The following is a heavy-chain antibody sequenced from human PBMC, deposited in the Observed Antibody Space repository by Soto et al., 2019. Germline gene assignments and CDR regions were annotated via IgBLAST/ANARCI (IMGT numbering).Heavy chain of an antibody. CDR3: ARVLGSAVYYGMDV. CDR1: GLSISSGGYY. D-gene: IGHD3-10*01. J-gene: IGHJ6*02. V-gene: IGHV4-31*03. CDR2: IYYSGTT. Sequence: PSETLSLTCTVSGLSISSGGYYWTWIRQHPGKGLGWIGCIYYSGTTYYSPSLKSRVTISVDTSKNQFSLRLSSVTAADTAVYYCARVLGSAVYYGMDVWGQGTTVTVSS.